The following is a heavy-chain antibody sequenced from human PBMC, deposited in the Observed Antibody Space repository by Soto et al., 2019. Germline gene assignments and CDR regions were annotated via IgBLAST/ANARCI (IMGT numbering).Heavy chain of an antibody. V-gene: IGHV4-31*03. CDR1: GGSISSGGYY. CDR2: IYYSGST. Sequence: QVQLQESGPGLVKPSQTLSLTCTVSGGSISSGGYYWSWIRQHPGKGLEWIGYIYYSGSTYYNPXLKRRVTVSVXXSXSLXSLKLSSVTAADTAVYYCASASQDVDTAMVYYFDYWGQGTLVTVSS. CDR3: ASASQDVDTAMVYYFDY. D-gene: IGHD5-18*01. J-gene: IGHJ4*02.